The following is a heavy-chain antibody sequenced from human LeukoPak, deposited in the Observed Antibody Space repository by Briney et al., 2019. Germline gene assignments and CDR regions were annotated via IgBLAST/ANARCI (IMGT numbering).Heavy chain of an antibody. CDR3: ARDQGGYYSSSWVFDY. V-gene: IGHV1-2*02. J-gene: IGHJ4*02. CDR2: INPNSGGT. D-gene: IGHD6-13*01. Sequence: ASVKVSCQASGYTFIGYYIHWVRQAPGQGPELMGWINPNSGGTKYTQNFQGRVTMTRDTSISTAYMELSRLRSDDTAVYYCARDQGGYYSSSWVFDYWGQGTLVTVSS. CDR1: GYTFIGYY.